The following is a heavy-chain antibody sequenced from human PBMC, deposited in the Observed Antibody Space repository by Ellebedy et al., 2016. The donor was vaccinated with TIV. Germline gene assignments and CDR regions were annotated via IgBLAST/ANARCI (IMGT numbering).Heavy chain of an antibody. CDR3: ARGIAAAGLLFDY. CDR2: ISSSSSYT. CDR1: GFTFSDYY. Sequence: GESLKISXAASGFTFSDYYMSWIRQAPGKGLEWVSYISSSSSYTNYADSVKGRFTISRDNAKNSPYLQMNSLRAEDTAVYYCARGIAAAGLLFDYWGQGTLVTVSS. V-gene: IGHV3-11*05. D-gene: IGHD6-13*01. J-gene: IGHJ4*02.